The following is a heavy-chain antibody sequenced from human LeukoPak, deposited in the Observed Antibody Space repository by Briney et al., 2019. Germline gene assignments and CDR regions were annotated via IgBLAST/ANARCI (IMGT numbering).Heavy chain of an antibody. D-gene: IGHD3-22*01. CDR2: INHSGST. J-gene: IGHJ4*02. Sequence: SETLSLTCAVYGGSFSGYYWSWIRQPPGKGLEWIGEINHSGSTNYNPSLKSRVTISVDTSKDQFSLKLSSVTAADTAVYYCASSDYYDSRAYFDYWGQGTLVTVSS. CDR1: GGSFSGYY. CDR3: ASSDYYDSRAYFDY. V-gene: IGHV4-34*01.